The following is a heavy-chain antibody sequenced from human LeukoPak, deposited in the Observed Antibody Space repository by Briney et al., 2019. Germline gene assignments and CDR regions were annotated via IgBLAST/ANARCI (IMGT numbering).Heavy chain of an antibody. Sequence: SETLSLTCSVSDGSINSYYWNWIRRPPGKGLEWIGYIYYNGNTNYSPSLKSRVTMSVDTPKNLFSLKVSSVTTADTAVYYCARGRSNYYGMDVWGQGTTVTVSS. CDR2: IYYNGNT. V-gene: IGHV4-59*01. CDR3: ARGRSNYYGMDV. CDR1: DGSINSYY. J-gene: IGHJ6*02. D-gene: IGHD1-26*01.